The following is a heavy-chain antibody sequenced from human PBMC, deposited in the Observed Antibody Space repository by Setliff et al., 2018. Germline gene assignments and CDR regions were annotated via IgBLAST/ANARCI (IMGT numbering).Heavy chain of an antibody. CDR2: ISAYNGNI. V-gene: IGHV1-18*01. CDR1: GHTFTSYG. J-gene: IGHJ3*02. Sequence: ASVKVSCKASGHTFTSYGISWVRQAPGQGLEWMGWISAYNGNINYAQKLQGRVTMTTDTSTSTAYMELRSLRSDDTAVYYCARAYYYGSGSYYNGYDAFDIWGQGTMVTVSS. D-gene: IGHD3-10*01. CDR3: ARAYYYGSGSYYNGYDAFDI.